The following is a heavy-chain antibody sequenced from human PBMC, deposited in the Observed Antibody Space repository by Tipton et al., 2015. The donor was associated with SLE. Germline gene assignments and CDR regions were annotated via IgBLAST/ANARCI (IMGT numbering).Heavy chain of an antibody. V-gene: IGHV4-39*07. CDR1: GGSISRSTYH. J-gene: IGHJ4*02. CDR3: ARGVMWFWDLLSPREDS. D-gene: IGHD3-10*01. CDR2: IYYSGTT. Sequence: TLSLTCTVSGGSISRSTYHWGWIRQPPGKGLEWIGNIYYSGTTYYNLSLKSRVSISVDTSKNQFSLHLSSVTAEDTAVYYCARGVMWFWDLLSPREDSWGRGPLVTVSS.